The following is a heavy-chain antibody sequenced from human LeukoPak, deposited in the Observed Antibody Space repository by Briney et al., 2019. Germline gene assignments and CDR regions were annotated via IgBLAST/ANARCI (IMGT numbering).Heavy chain of an antibody. V-gene: IGHV1-69*05. CDR2: IIPIFGTA. CDR3: ARGRGYYYDSSDYYYMDV. D-gene: IGHD3-22*01. J-gene: IGHJ6*03. CDR1: GGTFSSYA. Sequence: VASVKVSCKASGGTFSSYAISWVRQAPGQGLKWMGGIIPIFGTANYAQKFQGRVTITTDESTSTAYMELSSLRSEDTAVYYCARGRGYYYDSSDYYYMDVWGKGTTVTVSS.